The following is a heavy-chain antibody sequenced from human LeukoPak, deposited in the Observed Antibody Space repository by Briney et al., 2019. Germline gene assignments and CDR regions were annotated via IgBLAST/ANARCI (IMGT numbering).Heavy chain of an antibody. V-gene: IGHV4-59*01. Sequence: SETLSLTCTVSGGSISSYYWSWIRQPPGKGLEWIGYIYYSGSTNYNPSLKSRVTISVDTSKNQFSLKLSSATAADTAVYYCARVDTMVRGVIQRYYFDYWGQGTLVTVSS. D-gene: IGHD3-10*01. CDR2: IYYSGST. CDR3: ARVDTMVRGVIQRYYFDY. J-gene: IGHJ4*02. CDR1: GGSISSYY.